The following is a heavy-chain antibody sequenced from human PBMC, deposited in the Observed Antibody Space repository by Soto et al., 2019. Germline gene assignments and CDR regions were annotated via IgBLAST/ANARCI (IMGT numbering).Heavy chain of an antibody. CDR1: GFSLSTSGVG. Sequence: QITLKESGPTLVKPTQTLTLTCTFSGFSLSTSGVGVGWIRQPPGKALEWLALIYWDDDKRYSPSLKSRLTLSNDTSKNQVVLTMTNMDPVDTATYYCAHGKTLVHPITMVRGVINAYNWFDPWCQGTLVTVSS. D-gene: IGHD3-10*01. CDR2: IYWDDDK. V-gene: IGHV2-5*02. CDR3: AHGKTLVHPITMVRGVINAYNWFDP. J-gene: IGHJ5*02.